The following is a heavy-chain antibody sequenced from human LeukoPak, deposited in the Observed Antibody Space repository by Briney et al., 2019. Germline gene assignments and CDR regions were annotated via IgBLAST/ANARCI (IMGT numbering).Heavy chain of an antibody. J-gene: IGHJ4*02. CDR3: ARPARISVAGTLDY. Sequence: PGRSLSLSCAASGFTFSSYGMHWVRQAPGKGLEWVAVIWYDGSNKYYADSVKGRFTISRDNSKNTLYLQMNSLRAEDTAVYYCARPARISVAGTLDYWGQGTLVTVSS. CDR1: GFTFSSYG. D-gene: IGHD6-19*01. V-gene: IGHV3-33*01. CDR2: IWYDGSNK.